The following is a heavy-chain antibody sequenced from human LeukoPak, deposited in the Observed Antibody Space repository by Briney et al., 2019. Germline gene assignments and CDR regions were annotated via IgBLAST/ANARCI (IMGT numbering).Heavy chain of an antibody. CDR2: ISSSGSTI. CDR3: ARDFAYYDSSGYEDY. V-gene: IGHV3-48*03. CDR1: GFTFSSYE. Sequence: PGGSLRLSCAASGFTFSSYEMNWVRQAPGKGLEWVSYISSSGSTIYYADSVKGRFTISRDNAKNSLYLQLNSLRADDTAVYYCARDFAYYDSSGYEDYWGQGTLVTVSS. J-gene: IGHJ4*02. D-gene: IGHD3-22*01.